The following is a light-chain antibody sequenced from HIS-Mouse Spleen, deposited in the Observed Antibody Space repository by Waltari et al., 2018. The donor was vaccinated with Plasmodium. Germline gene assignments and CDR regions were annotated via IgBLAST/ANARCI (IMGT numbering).Light chain of an antibody. CDR2: DAS. J-gene: IGKJ4*01. CDR1: QSVSSY. CDR3: QQRSNWPPLT. V-gene: IGKV3-11*01. Sequence: EIVLTQSPATLSLSPGERATLSCRASQSVSSYLAWYQQKPGQAPRLLIYDASNSATGSPARFRGSGSGTDFTLTISSLEPEDFAVYYCQQRSNWPPLTFGGGTKVEIK.